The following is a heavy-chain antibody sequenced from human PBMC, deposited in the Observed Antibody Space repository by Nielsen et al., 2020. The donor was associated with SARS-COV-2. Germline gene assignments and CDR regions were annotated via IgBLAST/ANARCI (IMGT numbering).Heavy chain of an antibody. J-gene: IGHJ4*02. Sequence: GESLKISCAASGFTFSSYGMHWVRQAPGKGLEWVAVISYDGSNKYYADSVKGRFTISRDNSKNTLYLQMNSLRAEDTAVYYCAKEGPHIVVVTDWGQGTLVTVSS. V-gene: IGHV3-30*18. CDR2: ISYDGSNK. CDR3: AKEGPHIVVVTD. D-gene: IGHD2-21*02. CDR1: GFTFSSYG.